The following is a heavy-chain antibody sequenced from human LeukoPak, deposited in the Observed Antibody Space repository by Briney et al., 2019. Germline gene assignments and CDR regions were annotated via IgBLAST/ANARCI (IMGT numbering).Heavy chain of an antibody. CDR3: ARGFSGWQPTFDY. D-gene: IGHD6-19*01. J-gene: IGHJ4*02. V-gene: IGHV4-39*07. Sequence: SETLSLTCTVSGGSISSSSYYWGWIRQPPGKGLEWIGSIYYSGSTYYNPSLKSRVTISVDTSKNQFSLKLSSVTAADTAVYYCARGFSGWQPTFDYWGQGTLVTVSS. CDR1: GGSISSSSYY. CDR2: IYYSGST.